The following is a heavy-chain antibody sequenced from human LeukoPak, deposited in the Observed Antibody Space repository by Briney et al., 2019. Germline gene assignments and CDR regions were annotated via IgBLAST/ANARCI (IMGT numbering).Heavy chain of an antibody. V-gene: IGHV3-23*01. J-gene: IGHJ4*02. Sequence: PGGSLRLSCAASGFTFSNYVMSWVRQAPGKGLEWVSGISGSGGSTYYADSVKGRFTISRDNSNNTLYLQMNSLRAEDTAVYYCARFDYGDYEGYFDYWGQGTLVTVST. CDR2: ISGSGGST. CDR1: GFTFSNYV. D-gene: IGHD4-17*01. CDR3: ARFDYGDYEGYFDY.